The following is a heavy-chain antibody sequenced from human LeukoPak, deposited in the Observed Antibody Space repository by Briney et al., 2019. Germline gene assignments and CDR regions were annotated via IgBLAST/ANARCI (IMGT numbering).Heavy chain of an antibody. CDR1: GFTFSSSA. J-gene: IGHJ4*02. D-gene: IGHD6-19*01. Sequence: GGSLRLSCAASGFTFSSSAMHWVRQAPDKGLEWVAVISYDGSNKYYADSVKGRFTISRDNSMDPLYLQMNSLGADDTAVYYCARDRDSSGWYEGFDYWGQGTLVTVSS. CDR3: ARDRDSSGWYEGFDY. CDR2: ISYDGSNK. V-gene: IGHV3-30-3*01.